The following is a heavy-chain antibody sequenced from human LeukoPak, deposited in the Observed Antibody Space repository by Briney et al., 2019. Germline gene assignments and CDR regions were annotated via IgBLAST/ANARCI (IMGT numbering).Heavy chain of an antibody. Sequence: GGSLRLSCAASGFTFVSYAMTWVRQAPGKGLEWVSAINGGGDTTYYADSVKGRFTVSRDRSTNTLFLQMSSLRAEDSGMYYCAKALDTYGYMRFDYWGQGTLVTVSS. D-gene: IGHD5-24*01. CDR1: GFTFVSYA. J-gene: IGHJ4*02. CDR2: INGGGDTT. CDR3: AKALDTYGYMRFDY. V-gene: IGHV3-23*01.